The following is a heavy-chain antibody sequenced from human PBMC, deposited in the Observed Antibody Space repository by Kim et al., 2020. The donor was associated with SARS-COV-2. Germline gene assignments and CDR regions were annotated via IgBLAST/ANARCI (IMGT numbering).Heavy chain of an antibody. D-gene: IGHD6-13*01. V-gene: IGHV3-21*01. Sequence: GGSLRLSCAASGFTFSSYSMNWVRQAPGKGLEWVSSISSSSSYIYYADSVKGRFTISRDNAKNSLYLQMNSLRAEDTAVYYCARDVLAGAQQLVYLSDPLDDWGQGTLVTVSS. CDR2: ISSSSSYI. CDR3: ARDVLAGAQQLVYLSDPLDD. CDR1: GFTFSSYS. J-gene: IGHJ4*02.